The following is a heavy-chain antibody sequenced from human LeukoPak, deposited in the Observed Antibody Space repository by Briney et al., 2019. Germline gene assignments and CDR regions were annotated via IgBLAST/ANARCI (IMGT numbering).Heavy chain of an antibody. CDR1: GGSISSYF. V-gene: IGHV4-4*07. D-gene: IGHD3-10*01. CDR3: ARGGPYGSGSYYKLLYFDY. CDR2: IYTSGNT. J-gene: IGHJ4*02. Sequence: PSETLSLTCTVSGGSISSYFWSWIRQPAGKGLEWIGRIYTSGNTNYNPSLKSRVTMSVDTSQNQFSLKLSSVTAADTAVYYCARGGPYGSGSYYKLLYFDYWGQGTLVTVSS.